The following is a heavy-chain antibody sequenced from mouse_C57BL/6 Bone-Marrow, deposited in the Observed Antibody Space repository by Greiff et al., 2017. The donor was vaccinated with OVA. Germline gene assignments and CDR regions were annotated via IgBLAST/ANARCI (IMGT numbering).Heavy chain of an antibody. D-gene: IGHD4-1*01. CDR2: IHPNSGST. CDR1: GYTFTSYW. J-gene: IGHJ4*01. V-gene: IGHV1-64*01. Sequence: QVQLQQPGAELVKPGASVKLSCKASGYTFTSYWMHWVKQRPGQGLEWIGMIHPNSGSTNYNEKFKSKATLTVDKSSSTAYMQLSSLTSEDSAVYYCARSDWALDYYARDYWGQGTSVTVSS. CDR3: ARSDWALDYYARDY.